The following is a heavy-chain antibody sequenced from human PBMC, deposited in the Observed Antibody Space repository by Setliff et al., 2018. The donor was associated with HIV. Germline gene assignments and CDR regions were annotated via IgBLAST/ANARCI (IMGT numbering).Heavy chain of an antibody. Sequence: SVKVSCKASGCTFSNYGMSWVRQAPGQGLEWMGGIIPISGAANYSQKFQGRVTITTDESTSTAYMVLSGLRSEDTAVYYCARDFGGYCSSMSCPGLFDPWGQGTLVTVSS. CDR3: ARDFGGYCSSMSCPGLFDP. J-gene: IGHJ5*02. D-gene: IGHD2-2*01. CDR2: IIPISGAA. V-gene: IGHV1-69*05. CDR1: GCTFSNYG.